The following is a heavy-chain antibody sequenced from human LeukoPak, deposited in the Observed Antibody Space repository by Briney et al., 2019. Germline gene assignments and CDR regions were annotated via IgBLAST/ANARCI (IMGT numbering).Heavy chain of an antibody. CDR3: ARDLYPLYDSSGYYWLSAFDI. CDR1: GFTFSSYS. J-gene: IGHJ3*02. D-gene: IGHD3-22*01. Sequence: GGSLRLSCAASGFTFSSYSMNWVRQAPGKGLEWVSSISSSSSYIYYADSVKGRFTISRDNAKNSLYLQMNSLRAEDTAVYYCARDLYPLYDSSGYYWLSAFDIWGQGTMVTVSS. V-gene: IGHV3-21*01. CDR2: ISSSSSYI.